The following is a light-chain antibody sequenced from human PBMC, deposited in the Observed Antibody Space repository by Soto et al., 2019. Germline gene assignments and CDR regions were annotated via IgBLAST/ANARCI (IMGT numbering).Light chain of an antibody. J-gene: IGKJ5*01. CDR3: KQYSSSPPIS. V-gene: IGKV3-20*01. CDR1: ESVMKY. Sequence: EIVLTQSPGTLSLSPGERATISCRASESVMKYLAWYQQKPCQSPRLLIHGASSRATGISDSFSGSGSGTDFNLTINRLEPEDFAVYYCKQYSSSPPISFGHGTRLEIK. CDR2: GAS.